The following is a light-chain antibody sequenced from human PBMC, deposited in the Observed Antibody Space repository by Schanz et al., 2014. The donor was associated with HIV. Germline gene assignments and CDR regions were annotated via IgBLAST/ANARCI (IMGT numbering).Light chain of an antibody. CDR2: DNN. Sequence: QSVLTQPPSVSAAPGQKVTISCSGNGSNIGYNYVSWYQQFPGTAPKRLIYDNNKRPSGIPERFSGSKSGTSATLDITGLQTGDEADYYCATWESSPTSWVFGGGTKLTVL. V-gene: IGLV1-51*01. CDR1: GSNIGYNY. CDR3: ATWESSPTSWV. J-gene: IGLJ3*02.